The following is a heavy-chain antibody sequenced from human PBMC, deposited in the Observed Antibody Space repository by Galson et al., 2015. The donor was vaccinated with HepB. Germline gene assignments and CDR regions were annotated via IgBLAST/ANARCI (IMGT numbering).Heavy chain of an antibody. CDR1: GFTFSSYG. CDR3: AREEEYSGYDWNAFDI. V-gene: IGHV3-33*01. D-gene: IGHD5-12*01. J-gene: IGHJ3*02. Sequence: SLRLSCAASGFTFSSYGMHWVRQAPGKGLEWVAVIWYDGSNKYYADSVKGRFTISRDNSKNTLYLQMNSLRAEDTAVYYCAREEEYSGYDWNAFDIWGQGTMVTVSS. CDR2: IWYDGSNK.